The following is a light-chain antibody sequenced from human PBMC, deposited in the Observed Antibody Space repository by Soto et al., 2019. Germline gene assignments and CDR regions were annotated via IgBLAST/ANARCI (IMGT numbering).Light chain of an antibody. V-gene: IGLV2-11*01. CDR3: CSYAGSYTVV. Sequence: QSALTQPRSVSGSPGQSVTISCTGTSSDVGAYNYVSWYQQHPGKVPKLMIYDVSRRPSGVPDRFSGSKSGNTASLTISGLQAYDEADYYCCSYAGSYTVVFGGGTKLTVL. J-gene: IGLJ3*02. CDR1: SSDVGAYNY. CDR2: DVS.